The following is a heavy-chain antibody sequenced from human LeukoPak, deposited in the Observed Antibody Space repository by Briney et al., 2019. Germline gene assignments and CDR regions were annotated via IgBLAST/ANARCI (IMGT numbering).Heavy chain of an antibody. V-gene: IGHV4-39*01. Sequence: SETLSLTCTVSGGSISSSSYYWGWIRQPPGKGLEWIGSIYYSGSAYYNPSLKSRVIISVDTSKNQFSLKLSSVTAADTAVYYCALASFTIFGVLTLEKGDAFDIWGQGTMVTVSS. CDR3: ALASFTIFGVLTLEKGDAFDI. CDR1: GGSISSSSYY. CDR2: IYYSGSA. J-gene: IGHJ3*02. D-gene: IGHD3-3*01.